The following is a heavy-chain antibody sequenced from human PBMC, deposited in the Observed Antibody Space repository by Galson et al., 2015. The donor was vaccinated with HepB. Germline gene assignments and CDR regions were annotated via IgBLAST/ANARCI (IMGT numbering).Heavy chain of an antibody. Sequence: SLRLSCAASGFTFSSYSMNWVRQAPGKGLEWVSYISSSSSTIYYADSVKGRFTISRDNAKNSLYLQMNSLRAEDTAVYYCARGAQSRLLWFGELLARSANAFDIWGQGTMVTVSS. CDR3: ARGAQSRLLWFGELLARSANAFDI. J-gene: IGHJ3*02. CDR1: GFTFSSYS. D-gene: IGHD3-10*01. CDR2: ISSSSSTI. V-gene: IGHV3-48*01.